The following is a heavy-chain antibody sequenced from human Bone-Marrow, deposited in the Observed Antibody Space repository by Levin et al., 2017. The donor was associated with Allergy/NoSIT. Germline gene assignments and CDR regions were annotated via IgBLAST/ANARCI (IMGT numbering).Heavy chain of an antibody. Sequence: GGSLRLSCAASGFTFSSYAMHWVRQAPGKGLEWVAVISYDGSNKYYADSVKGRFTISRDNSKNTLYLQMNSLRAEDTAVYYCASCAYSSGWNFDYWGQGTLVTVSS. CDR1: GFTFSSYA. D-gene: IGHD6-19*01. CDR3: ASCAYSSGWNFDY. V-gene: IGHV3-30*04. CDR2: ISYDGSNK. J-gene: IGHJ4*02.